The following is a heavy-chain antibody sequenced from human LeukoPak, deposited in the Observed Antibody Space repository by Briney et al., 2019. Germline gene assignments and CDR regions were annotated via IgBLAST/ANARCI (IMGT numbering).Heavy chain of an antibody. Sequence: SETLSLTCTVSGGSISSSSYYWGWIRQPPGKGLGWIGSIYYSGSTYYNPSLKSRVTISVDTSKNQFSLKLSSVTAADTAVYYCARQRARFLEWLPDYWGQGTLVTVSS. CDR1: GGSISSSSYY. V-gene: IGHV4-39*01. J-gene: IGHJ4*02. CDR2: IYYSGST. D-gene: IGHD3-3*01. CDR3: ARQRARFLEWLPDY.